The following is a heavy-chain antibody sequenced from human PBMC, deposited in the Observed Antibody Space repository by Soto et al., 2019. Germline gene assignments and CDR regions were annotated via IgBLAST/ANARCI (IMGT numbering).Heavy chain of an antibody. V-gene: IGHV4-39*01. J-gene: IGHJ6*03. CDR2: IYYSGST. Sequence: SETLSLTCTVSGGSISSSSYYWGWIRQPPGKGLEWIGSIYYSGSTYYNPSLKSRVTISVDTSKNQFSLKLSSVTAADTAVYYCAKGIAARVSEYYMDVWGKGTTVTVSS. CDR1: GGSISSSSYY. D-gene: IGHD6-6*01. CDR3: AKGIAARVSEYYMDV.